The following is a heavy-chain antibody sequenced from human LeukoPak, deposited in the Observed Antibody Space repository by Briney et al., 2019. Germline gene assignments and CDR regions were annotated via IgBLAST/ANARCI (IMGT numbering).Heavy chain of an antibody. Sequence: SQTLSLTCAVSGGSISSGGYYWSWIRQPPGKGLEWIGYIYHSGSTYYDPSLKSRVTISVDRSKNQFSLKLSSVTAADTAVYYCARWHYYGSGRSPDWFDPWGQGTLVTVSS. CDR3: ARWHYYGSGRSPDWFDP. CDR2: IYHSGST. CDR1: GGSISSGGYY. V-gene: IGHV4-30-2*01. J-gene: IGHJ5*02. D-gene: IGHD3-10*01.